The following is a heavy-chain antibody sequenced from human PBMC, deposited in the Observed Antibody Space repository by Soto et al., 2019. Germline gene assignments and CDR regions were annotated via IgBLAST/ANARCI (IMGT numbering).Heavy chain of an antibody. CDR3: ASGDRIPVGY. V-gene: IGHV1-3*01. D-gene: IGHD2-2*02. CDR1: GYTFTSYA. J-gene: IGHJ4*02. CDR2: INAGNGNT. Sequence: QVQLVQSGAEVKKPGASVKVSCKASGYTFTSYAMHWVRQAPGQRLEWMGWINAGNGNTKYSQKFQGRVTITRDTSASTGYMELSSLRSEDTAVYYCASGDRIPVGYWGQGTLVTVSS.